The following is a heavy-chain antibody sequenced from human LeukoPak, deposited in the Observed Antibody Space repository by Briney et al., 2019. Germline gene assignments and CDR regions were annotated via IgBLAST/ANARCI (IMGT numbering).Heavy chain of an antibody. J-gene: IGHJ4*02. V-gene: IGHV4-4*02. CDR3: ARARPSSGYSYGYPDY. D-gene: IGHD5-18*01. Sequence: SGTLSLTCAVFGGSISSSNWWSWVRQPPGKGLEWIGEIYHSGSTNYNPSLKSRVTISVDKSKNQFSLKLSSVTAADTAVYYCARARPSSGYSYGYPDYWGQGTLVTVSS. CDR1: GGSISSSNW. CDR2: IYHSGST.